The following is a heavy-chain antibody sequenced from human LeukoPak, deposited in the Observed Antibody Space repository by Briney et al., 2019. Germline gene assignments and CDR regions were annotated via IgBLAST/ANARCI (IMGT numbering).Heavy chain of an antibody. D-gene: IGHD2-2*01. Sequence: GASVTVSFKASGYTFTTYYIHWVRQAPGQGLEWMGVINPSGGSTSLAQKFQARLTMTRDTSTSTVYMELSGLSSEDTAVYYCAREIVVVPSAMGFDPWGQGTLVTVSS. CDR1: GYTFTTYY. V-gene: IGHV1-46*01. CDR2: INPSGGST. CDR3: AREIVVVPSAMGFDP. J-gene: IGHJ5*02.